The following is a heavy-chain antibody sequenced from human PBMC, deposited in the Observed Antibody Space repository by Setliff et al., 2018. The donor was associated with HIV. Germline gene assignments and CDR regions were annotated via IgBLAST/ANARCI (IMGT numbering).Heavy chain of an antibody. J-gene: IGHJ4*02. V-gene: IGHV1-69*13. CDR3: TRGALYGLFEF. D-gene: IGHD3-10*01. Sequence: ASVKVSCKVSGGTFTRNCISWVRQAPGQGLEWMGGILPFFDTANYAQKFQGRVTITADESTSTVHMELRSLTSEDTAAYYCTRGALYGLFEFWGPGTLVTVS. CDR1: GGTFTRNC. CDR2: ILPFFDTA.